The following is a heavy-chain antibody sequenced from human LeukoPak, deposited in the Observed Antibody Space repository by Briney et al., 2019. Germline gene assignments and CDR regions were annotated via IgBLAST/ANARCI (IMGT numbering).Heavy chain of an antibody. J-gene: IGHJ4*02. CDR1: GFTFSSYA. D-gene: IGHD3-22*01. Sequence: GGSLRLSCAASGFTFSSYAMHWVRQAPGKGLEWVAFIRYDGSNKYYADSVKGRFTMSRDNSKNTLYLQMNSLRPEDTAVYYCAKESESYDSSGSTLDYWGQGNLVTVSS. CDR2: IRYDGSNK. CDR3: AKESESYDSSGSTLDY. V-gene: IGHV3-30*02.